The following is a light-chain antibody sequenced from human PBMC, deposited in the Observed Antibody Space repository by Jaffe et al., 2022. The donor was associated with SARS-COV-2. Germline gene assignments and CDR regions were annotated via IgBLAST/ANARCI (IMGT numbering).Light chain of an antibody. CDR2: EVS. V-gene: IGLV2-14*01. Sequence: QSALTQPASVSGSPGQSITISCAGTSSDVGGYDFVSWYQQHPGKAPKVIIFEVSNRPSGISDRFSGSRSGNTASLTISGLQAEDEADYYCCSYTTSLSPLYVFGTGTKVTVL. J-gene: IGLJ1*01. CDR1: SSDVGGYDF. CDR3: CSYTTSLSPLYV.